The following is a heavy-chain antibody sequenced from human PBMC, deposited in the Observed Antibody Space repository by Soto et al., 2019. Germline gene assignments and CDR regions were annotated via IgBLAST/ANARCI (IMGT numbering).Heavy chain of an antibody. CDR3: ASHLSSIAAGRYDY. CDR1: GGTFSTYA. D-gene: IGHD6-6*01. J-gene: IGHJ4*02. CDR2: IIPIFGTA. Sequence: SVKVSCKASGGTFSTYAISWVRQAPGQGLEWMGGIIPIFGTANYAQKFQGRVTITADESTSTAYMELSSLRSEDTAVYYCASHLSSIAAGRYDYWGQGXLVTVYS. V-gene: IGHV1-69*13.